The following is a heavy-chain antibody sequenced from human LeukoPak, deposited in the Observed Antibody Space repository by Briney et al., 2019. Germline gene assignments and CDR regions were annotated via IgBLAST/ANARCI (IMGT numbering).Heavy chain of an antibody. D-gene: IGHD2-15*01. Sequence: QPGGSLRLSCAASGFTFSSNEMNWVRQAPGKGLEWVSYISSSGSTIYYADSVRGRFTISRDNAKNSLYLQMNSLRAEDTAVYYCARDSPRGCSGGSCFYYYYGMDVWGKGTTVTVSS. CDR1: GFTFSSNE. V-gene: IGHV3-48*03. CDR3: ARDSPRGCSGGSCFYYYYGMDV. CDR2: ISSSGSTI. J-gene: IGHJ6*04.